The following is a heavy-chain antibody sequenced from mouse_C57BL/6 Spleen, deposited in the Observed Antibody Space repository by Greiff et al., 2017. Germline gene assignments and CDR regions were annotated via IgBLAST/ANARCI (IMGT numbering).Heavy chain of an antibody. CDR3: ARLETGARYFDV. Sequence: QVQLKQSGAELARPGASVKMSCKASGYTFTSYTMHWVKQRPGQGLEWIGYINPSSGYTKYNQKFKDKATLTADKSSSTAYMQLSSLTSEDSAVYYCARLETGARYFDVWGKGTTVTVSS. CDR2: INPSSGYT. CDR1: GYTFTSYT. V-gene: IGHV1-4*01. D-gene: IGHD4-1*01. J-gene: IGHJ1*03.